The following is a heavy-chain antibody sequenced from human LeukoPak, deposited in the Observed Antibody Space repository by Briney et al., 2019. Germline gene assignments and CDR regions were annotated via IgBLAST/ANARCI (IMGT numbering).Heavy chain of an antibody. CDR1: VYTLTELS. CDR2: IDPNSGGT. CDR3: AGLSGYDPYYFDY. Sequence: ASVTVSCKFSVYTLTELSIHYVRQAPGQGLEWMGFIDPNSGGTEYAQKFQGRVTMTRDTSISTDYMELRRLTSDDAGVYYCAGLSGYDPYYFDYWGQGTLVAVSS. V-gene: IGHV1-2*02. J-gene: IGHJ4*02. D-gene: IGHD5-12*01.